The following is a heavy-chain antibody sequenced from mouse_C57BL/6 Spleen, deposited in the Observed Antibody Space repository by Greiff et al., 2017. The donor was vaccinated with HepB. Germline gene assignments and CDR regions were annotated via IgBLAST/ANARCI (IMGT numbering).Heavy chain of an antibody. CDR2: IHPNSGST. V-gene: IGHV1-64*01. CDR1: GYTFTSYW. CDR3: ARWRGAQTSYAMDY. D-gene: IGHD3-2*02. Sequence: QVQLQQPGAELVKPGASVKLSCKASGYTFTSYWMHGVKQRPGQGLEWIGMIHPNSGSTNYNEKFKSKATLTVDKSSSTAYMQLSSLTSEDSAVYYCARWRGAQTSYAMDYWGQGTSVTVSS. J-gene: IGHJ4*01.